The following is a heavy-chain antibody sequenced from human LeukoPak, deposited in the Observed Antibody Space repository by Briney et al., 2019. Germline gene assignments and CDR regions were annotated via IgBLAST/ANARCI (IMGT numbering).Heavy chain of an antibody. CDR3: ARDLHIDGRPEGRDY. CDR2: INPNGGST. V-gene: IGHV1-46*01. Sequence: ASVKVSCKASGYTFTSYYMHWVRQAPGQGLEWMGIINPNGGSTSYAQTFQGRVTMTKDTSTSTVYMELSSPRSEDTAVYYCARDLHIDGRPEGRDYWGQGTLVTVSS. CDR1: GYTFTSYY. J-gene: IGHJ4*02. D-gene: IGHD3-10*01.